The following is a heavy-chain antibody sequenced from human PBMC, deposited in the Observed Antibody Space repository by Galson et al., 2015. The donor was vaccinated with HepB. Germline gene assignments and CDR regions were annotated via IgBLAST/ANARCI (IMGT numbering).Heavy chain of an antibody. D-gene: IGHD3-10*01. V-gene: IGHV5-51*03. Sequence: QSGAEVKNPGESLKLSCKASGYSFTTYWIAWVRQTPGKGLEWMGIIYPGDSDTRYSPSFRGQVTISADEATNTAVLQWSSLKASDTAMYYCVRRDTMIRGGHGMDDWGQGTTVIVSS. CDR1: GYSFTTYW. CDR3: VRRDTMIRGGHGMDD. J-gene: IGHJ6*02. CDR2: IYPGDSDT.